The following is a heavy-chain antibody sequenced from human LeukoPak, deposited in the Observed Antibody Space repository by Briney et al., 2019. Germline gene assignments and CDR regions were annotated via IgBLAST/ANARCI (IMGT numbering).Heavy chain of an antibody. D-gene: IGHD3-22*01. Sequence: GESLKISCAASGFTFSSYAMSWVRQAPGKGLEWVSAISGSGGSTYYADSVKGRFTISRDNSKNTLYLQMNSLRAEDTAVYYCAKPRRDRNYDSSGYPSYFDYWGQGTLVTVSS. J-gene: IGHJ4*02. CDR3: AKPRRDRNYDSSGYPSYFDY. V-gene: IGHV3-23*01. CDR2: ISGSGGST. CDR1: GFTFSSYA.